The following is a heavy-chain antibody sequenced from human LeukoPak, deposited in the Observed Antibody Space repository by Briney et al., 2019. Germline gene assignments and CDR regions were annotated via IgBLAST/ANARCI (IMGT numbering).Heavy chain of an antibody. V-gene: IGHV3-49*03. Sequence: GGSLRLSCTASGFTFGDYAMSWFRQAPGKGLEWVGFIRSKAYGGTTEYAASVKGRFTISRDDSKSIAYLQMNSLKTEDTAVYYCTRYYDIWSGYYSPDYWGQGTLVTVSS. J-gene: IGHJ4*02. CDR2: IRSKAYGGTT. CDR3: TRYYDIWSGYYSPDY. CDR1: GFTFGDYA. D-gene: IGHD3-3*01.